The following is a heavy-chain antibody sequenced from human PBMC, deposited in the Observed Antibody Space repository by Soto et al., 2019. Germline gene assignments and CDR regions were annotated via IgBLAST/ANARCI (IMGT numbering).Heavy chain of an antibody. J-gene: IGHJ5*02. Sequence: GASVKVSCKASGYTFTNYGITWVRQAPGQGLEWMGWISAYNDNTNYAQKLRGRVTMTTDTSTSTAYMELRSLRSDDTAVFYCARDGPYSSGGGSGFDPWGQGTLVTVSS. CDR3: ARDGPYSSGGGSGFDP. D-gene: IGHD6-19*01. V-gene: IGHV1-18*01. CDR1: GYTFTNYG. CDR2: ISAYNDNT.